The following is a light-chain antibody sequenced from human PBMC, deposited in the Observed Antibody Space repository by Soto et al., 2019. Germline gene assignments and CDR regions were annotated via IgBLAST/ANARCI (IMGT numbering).Light chain of an antibody. J-gene: IGLJ3*02. CDR3: NSYTSSSTLV. V-gene: IGLV2-14*01. CDR1: SSDVGGYDY. Sequence: QSALTQPASVSGSPGQSITISCTGTSSDVGGYDYVSWYQQHPGKAPKLMIYEVTNRPSGVSNRFSGSKSGNTASLTISGLLAEDEADYYCNSYTSSSTLVFGGGTKVTVL. CDR2: EVT.